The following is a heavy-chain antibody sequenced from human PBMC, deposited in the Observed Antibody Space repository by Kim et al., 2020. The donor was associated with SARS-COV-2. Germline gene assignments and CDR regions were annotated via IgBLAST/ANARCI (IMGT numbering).Heavy chain of an antibody. J-gene: IGHJ4*02. D-gene: IGHD3-22*01. CDR3: TRDFGYYYDSSGYYNY. V-gene: IGHV3-49*02. Sequence: SVKGRFTISRDDSKSIAYLQMNSLKTEDTAVYYCTRDFGYYYDSSGYYNYWGQGTLVTVSS.